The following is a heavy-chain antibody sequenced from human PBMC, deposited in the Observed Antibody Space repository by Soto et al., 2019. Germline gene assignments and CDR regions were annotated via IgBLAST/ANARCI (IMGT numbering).Heavy chain of an antibody. D-gene: IGHD3-3*01. CDR2: FDPEGDET. J-gene: IGHJ6*02. Sequence: ASVKVSCKVSGYSLTDFAMHWVRQAPGKGLEWMGGFDPEGDETVYAQKFQGRVTMTEDTSTDTAYMELGSLRSEDTAVYYCATFGVDFWSGYGLRRHGMDVWGQGTTVTVSS. CDR3: ATFGVDFWSGYGLRRHGMDV. CDR1: GYSLTDFA. V-gene: IGHV1-24*01.